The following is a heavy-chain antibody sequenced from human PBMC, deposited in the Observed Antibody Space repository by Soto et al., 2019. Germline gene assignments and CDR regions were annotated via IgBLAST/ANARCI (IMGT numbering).Heavy chain of an antibody. D-gene: IGHD4-17*01. CDR3: ARVYDYGDYEFDY. CDR2: MNPNSGNT. CDR1: GYTFTSYD. J-gene: IGHJ4*02. Sequence: VSVKVSCKASGYTFTSYDINWVRQATGQGLEWMGWMNPNSGNTGYAQKFQGRVTMTRNTSISTAYMELSSLRSEDTAVYYCARVYDYGDYEFDYWGQGTLVTVSS. V-gene: IGHV1-8*01.